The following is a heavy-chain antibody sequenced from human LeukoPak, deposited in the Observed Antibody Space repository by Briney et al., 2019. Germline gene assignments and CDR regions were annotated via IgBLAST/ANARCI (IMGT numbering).Heavy chain of an antibody. J-gene: IGHJ4*02. CDR3: ARVRGGTGSFYFFY. CDR2: ISGYNGDT. Sequence: GTSVKVSCKASGYTFNSYGVSWLRQAPGQGLEWMGSISGYNGDTDYAQKVQGRVTMTTDTSTSTAYMELRSLRSDDTAVYHCARVRGGTGSFYFFYWGQGTLVTVSS. V-gene: IGHV1-18*01. CDR1: GYTFNSYG. D-gene: IGHD1-26*01.